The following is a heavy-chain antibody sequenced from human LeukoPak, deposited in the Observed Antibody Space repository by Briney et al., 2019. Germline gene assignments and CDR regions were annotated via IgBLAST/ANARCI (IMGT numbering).Heavy chain of an antibody. CDR3: VRTPPNWGFDY. CDR1: GYTFTTHD. CDR2: MSPNSGDT. D-gene: IGHD7-27*01. V-gene: IGHV1-8*01. J-gene: IGHJ4*02. Sequence: ASVKVSCKASGYTFTTHDINWVRQATGQGLEWLGWMSPNSGDTGYAQKFQGRVTMTSDSSISTAYMELSSLRSEDTAIYYCVRTPPNWGFDYWGQGTLVSVSS.